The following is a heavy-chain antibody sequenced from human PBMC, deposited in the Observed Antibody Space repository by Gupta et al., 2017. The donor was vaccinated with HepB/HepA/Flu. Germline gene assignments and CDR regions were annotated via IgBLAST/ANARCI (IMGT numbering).Heavy chain of an antibody. Sequence: QLQLQASGPGLVKPSETPSLTCTVSGASISSSRYYWAWFRQPPGRGLEWIGAIYYTGDTYYKLSLKSRVTISVDTSKNQFSLKLSSVTAADTAVYYCVSEESEPLSRIGDYWGQGTLVTVSS. V-gene: IGHV4-39*01. D-gene: IGHD2/OR15-2a*01. CDR3: VSEESEPLSRIGDY. J-gene: IGHJ4*02. CDR1: GASISSSRYY. CDR2: IYYTGDT.